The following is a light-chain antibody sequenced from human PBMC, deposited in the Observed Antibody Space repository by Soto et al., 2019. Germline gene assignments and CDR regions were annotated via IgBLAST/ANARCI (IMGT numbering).Light chain of an antibody. V-gene: IGKV3-20*01. J-gene: IGKJ2*01. CDR1: QSVSSSY. CDR3: QQYGSSPYT. Sequence: IVLTQSACTLSLSXGAGATLSXXXSQSVSSSYLAWYQQKPGQAPRLLIYGASSRATGIPDRFSGSGSGTDFTLTISRLEPEDFAVYHCQQYGSSPYTFGQGTKVDIK. CDR2: GAS.